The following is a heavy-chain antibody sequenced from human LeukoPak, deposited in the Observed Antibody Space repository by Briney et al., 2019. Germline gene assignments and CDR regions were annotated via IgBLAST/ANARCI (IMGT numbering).Heavy chain of an antibody. J-gene: IGHJ3*02. Sequence: GASVKVSCKASGYTFTGYYMHWVRQAPGQGLEWMGWINPNSGGTNYAQKFQGRVTMTRDTSISTAYMELSRLRSDDTAVYYCARGLNEWERVNDFDIWGQGTMVTVSS. CDR1: GYTFTGYY. V-gene: IGHV1-2*02. CDR2: INPNSGGT. CDR3: ARGLNEWERVNDFDI. D-gene: IGHD1-26*01.